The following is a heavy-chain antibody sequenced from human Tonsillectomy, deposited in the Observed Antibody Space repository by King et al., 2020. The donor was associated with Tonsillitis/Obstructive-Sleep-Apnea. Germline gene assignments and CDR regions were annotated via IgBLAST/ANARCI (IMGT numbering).Heavy chain of an antibody. CDR2: IYYSGSA. Sequence: QLQESGPGLVKPSETLSLTCTVSGGSISTTSSYWGWIRQPPGRGLEWIGNIYYSGSAYYNPSLKSRVTISVDTSKNQFSLKLSSVTAADTAVYYCARHSTGGYEHFWGQGTLVTVSS. D-gene: IGHD3-16*01. J-gene: IGHJ4*02. V-gene: IGHV4-39*01. CDR1: GGSISTTSSY. CDR3: ARHSTGGYEHF.